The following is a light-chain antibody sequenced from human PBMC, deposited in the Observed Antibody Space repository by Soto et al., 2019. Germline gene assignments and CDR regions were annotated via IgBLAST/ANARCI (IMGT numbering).Light chain of an antibody. CDR2: AAS. Sequence: AIRITQSPSSLSASTGDRVTITCRASQGIRSYLAWYQQKQGKAPKLXIYAASTLQSGVPSRFSGSGSGTDFTLTISCLQSEDFATYYCQQYYSYTLTFGGGTKVDIK. CDR3: QQYYSYTLT. J-gene: IGKJ4*01. CDR1: QGIRSY. V-gene: IGKV1-8*01.